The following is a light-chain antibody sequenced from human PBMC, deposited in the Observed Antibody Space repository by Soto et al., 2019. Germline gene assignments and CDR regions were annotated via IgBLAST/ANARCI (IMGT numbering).Light chain of an antibody. CDR2: GAS. CDR1: QSVTIN. CDR3: QQYYNWPPIT. J-gene: IGKJ5*01. Sequence: EIVMTQSPATLSVSPGERATLSCRASQSVTINLAWYQQKPGQAPRLLIYGASTRATGIPARFSGSGSGTEFTLTISSLQSEDFAVYYCQQYYNWPPITFGQGTRLEIK. V-gene: IGKV3-15*01.